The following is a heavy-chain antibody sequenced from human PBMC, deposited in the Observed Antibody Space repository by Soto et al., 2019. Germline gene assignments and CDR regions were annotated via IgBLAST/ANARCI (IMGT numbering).Heavy chain of an antibody. Sequence: EVQLVESGGGLVQPGGSLRLSCAASGFSFSTYWMHWVRQGPGKGLVWVSRIDHDGRSTSYADSVKGRLTISRDNAKNTLSLQMNSLTVEDTGVYYCVRKAGASYMPAEYFQHWGQGTLVTVSS. CDR3: VRKAGASYMPAEYFQH. CDR2: IDHDGRST. D-gene: IGHD2-2*01. J-gene: IGHJ1*01. CDR1: GFSFSTYW. V-gene: IGHV3-74*01.